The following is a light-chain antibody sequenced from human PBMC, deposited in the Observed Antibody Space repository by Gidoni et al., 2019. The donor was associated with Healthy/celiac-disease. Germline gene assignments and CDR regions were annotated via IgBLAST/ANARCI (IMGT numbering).Light chain of an antibody. V-gene: IGLV1-44*01. CDR3: AAWDDSLNGLYV. J-gene: IGLJ1*01. CDR2: SNN. CDR1: SSNIGSNT. Sequence: QSVLTQPPSASGTPGQRVTISCSGSSSNIGSNTVTWYQQRPGTAPKLLIYSNNQRHSGVPDRFSGSKSGTSASLAISGLQSEDEADYYCAAWDDSLNGLYVFGTGTKVTV.